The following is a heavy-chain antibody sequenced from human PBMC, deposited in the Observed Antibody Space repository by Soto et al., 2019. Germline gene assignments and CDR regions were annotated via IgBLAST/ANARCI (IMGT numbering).Heavy chain of an antibody. D-gene: IGHD3-16*01. CDR3: ARSWVTGKGGMDV. CDR2: INGYTGNT. J-gene: IGHJ6*02. Sequence: QVQLVQSGAEVKKPGASVKVSCKASGYTFTSYGFSWVRQAPGQGLEWMGWINGYTGNTHYAQKIQGRVTMTTDTATSTAYMELWTPISDDTAVYYCARSWVTGKGGMDVWGQGTTVTVSS. CDR1: GYTFTSYG. V-gene: IGHV1-18*01.